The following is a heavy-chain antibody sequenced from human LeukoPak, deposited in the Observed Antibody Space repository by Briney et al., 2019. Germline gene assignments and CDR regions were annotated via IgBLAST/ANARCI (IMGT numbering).Heavy chain of an antibody. V-gene: IGHV3-30-3*01. Sequence: GGSLRLSCAASGFTFSSYAMHWVRQAPGKGLEWVAVISYDGSNKYYADSVKGRFTICRDNSKNTLYLQMNSLRAEDTAVYYCARGGGDIVVVPAADFDYWGQGTLVTVSS. CDR3: ARGGGDIVVVPAADFDY. CDR2: ISYDGSNK. CDR1: GFTFSSYA. J-gene: IGHJ4*02. D-gene: IGHD2-2*01.